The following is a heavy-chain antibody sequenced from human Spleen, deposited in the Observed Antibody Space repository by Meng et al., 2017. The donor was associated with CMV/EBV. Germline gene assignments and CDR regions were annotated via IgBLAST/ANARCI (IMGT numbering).Heavy chain of an antibody. V-gene: IGHV4-39*07. J-gene: IGHJ4*02. CDR1: GGSISSSNYY. CDR2: IYYSGST. D-gene: IGHD3-22*01. CDR3: ARNVRVSMIVVVLSDYFDY. Sequence: SETLSLTCTVSGGSISSSNYYWDWIRQPPGKGLEWIGSIYYSGSTYYNPSLKSRVTISVDTSKNQFSLKLSSVTAADTGVYYCARNVRVSMIVVVLSDYFDYWGQGSLVTVSS.